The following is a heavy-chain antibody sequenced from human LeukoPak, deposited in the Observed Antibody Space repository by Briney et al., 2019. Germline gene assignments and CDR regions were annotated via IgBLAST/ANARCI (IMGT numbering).Heavy chain of an antibody. CDR2: ISSSGSTI. CDR3: ARYYYGSGSYYTHTYGMDV. CDR1: GFTFSRYW. Sequence: GGSLRLSCAASGFTFSRYWMTWVRQAPGKGLEWVSYISSSGSTIYYADSVKGRFTISRDNAKNSLYLQMNSLRAEDTAVYYCARYYYGSGSYYTHTYGMDVWGQGTTVTVSS. V-gene: IGHV3-48*04. D-gene: IGHD3-10*01. J-gene: IGHJ6*02.